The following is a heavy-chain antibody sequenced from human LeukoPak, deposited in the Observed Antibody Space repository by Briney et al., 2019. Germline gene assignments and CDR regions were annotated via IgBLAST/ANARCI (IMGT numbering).Heavy chain of an antibody. Sequence: GGSLRLSCEASGFPFNIYWMNWVRQAPGKGLEWVANINQDGSEKSHVDSVKGRFTISRDNAKNSLYPQMNSLRAEDTAVYFCARSNYFDPWGHGTLVTVSS. CDR3: ARSNYFDP. CDR1: GFPFNIYW. V-gene: IGHV3-7*03. CDR2: INQDGSEK. J-gene: IGHJ5*02. D-gene: IGHD4/OR15-4a*01.